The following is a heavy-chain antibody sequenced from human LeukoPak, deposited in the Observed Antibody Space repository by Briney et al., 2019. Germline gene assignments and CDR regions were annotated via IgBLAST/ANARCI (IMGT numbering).Heavy chain of an antibody. J-gene: IGHJ4*02. Sequence: GGSLRLSCAASGFTFSSYAMHWVRQAPGKGLEWVAVISYDGSNKYYADSVKGRFTISRDNSKNTLYLQMNSLRAEDTAVYYCARDLDTAMVSRCGYWGQGTLVTVSS. V-gene: IGHV3-30-3*01. CDR1: GFTFSSYA. CDR3: ARDLDTAMVSRCGY. D-gene: IGHD5-18*01. CDR2: ISYDGSNK.